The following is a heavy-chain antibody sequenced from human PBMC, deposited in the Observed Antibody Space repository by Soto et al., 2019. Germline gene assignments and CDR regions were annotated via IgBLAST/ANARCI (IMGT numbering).Heavy chain of an antibody. J-gene: IGHJ6*02. CDR1: GVTFSSYA. Sequence: QVQLVQSGAEVKKPGSSVKVSCKASGVTFSSYAISWVRQAPGQGLEWMGAIIPIFGTANYAQMFQGRVTITADESTSTAYMELSSLSSEDTDVYYCARDGGESSSYDYYYGMVVWGQETTVTVSS. CDR3: ARDGGESSSYDYYYGMVV. CDR2: IIPIFGTA. D-gene: IGHD6-6*01. V-gene: IGHV1-69*01.